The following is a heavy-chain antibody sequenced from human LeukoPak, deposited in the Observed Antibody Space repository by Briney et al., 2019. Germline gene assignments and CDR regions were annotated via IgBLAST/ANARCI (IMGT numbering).Heavy chain of an antibody. CDR1: GYTFTGYY. Sequence: ASVKVSCKASGYTFTGYYIHWVRQAPGQGLEWMGWINPHSGGTNYAQKFQGRVTMTRDTSISTAYMELSSLRSDDTAVYYCARGPYYYDSSGYVDYWGQGTLVTVSS. CDR3: ARGPYYYDSSGYVDY. V-gene: IGHV1-2*02. J-gene: IGHJ4*02. CDR2: INPHSGGT. D-gene: IGHD3-22*01.